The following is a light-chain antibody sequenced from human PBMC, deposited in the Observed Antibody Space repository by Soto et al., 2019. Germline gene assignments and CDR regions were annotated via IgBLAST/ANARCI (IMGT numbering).Light chain of an antibody. V-gene: IGLV2-8*01. CDR3: SSYAGSNLWV. CDR2: EVS. Sequence: QSALTQSPSASGSPGQSVTISCTGTSSDVGNYKHVSWYQQHPGKAPKLMIYEVSKRPSGVPDRFSGSKSGNTASLTVSGLQVEDEAAYYCSSYAGSNLWVFGGGTKLTVL. CDR1: SSDVGNYKH. J-gene: IGLJ3*02.